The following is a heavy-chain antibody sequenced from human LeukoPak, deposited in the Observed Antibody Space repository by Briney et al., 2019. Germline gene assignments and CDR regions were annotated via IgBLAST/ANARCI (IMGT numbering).Heavy chain of an antibody. Sequence: SETLSLTCTVSGYSISSSYYWGWIRQPPGKGLEWIGSIFRTGSTYYSASLKSRVSISVDTSKNHIALKLTSVTAADTAVYFCARRVGFYGSGSLNYFDPWGQGILVSVS. J-gene: IGHJ5*01. D-gene: IGHD3-10*01. CDR3: ARRVGFYGSGSLNYFDP. CDR1: GYSISSSYY. V-gene: IGHV4-38-2*02. CDR2: IFRTGST.